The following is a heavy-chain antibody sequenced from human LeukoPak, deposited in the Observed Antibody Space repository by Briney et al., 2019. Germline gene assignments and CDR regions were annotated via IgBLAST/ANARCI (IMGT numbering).Heavy chain of an antibody. CDR1: GGSISSYY. J-gene: IGHJ5*02. D-gene: IGHD6-13*01. V-gene: IGHV4-59*01. CDR2: IYHSGST. Sequence: SETLSLTCTVSGGSISSYYWSWIRQPPGKGLEWIGYIYHSGSTNYNPSLKSRVTISEDTSKNQLSLKLSSVTAADTAVYYCARDLAAAGTIDPWGQGTLVTVSS. CDR3: ARDLAAAGTIDP.